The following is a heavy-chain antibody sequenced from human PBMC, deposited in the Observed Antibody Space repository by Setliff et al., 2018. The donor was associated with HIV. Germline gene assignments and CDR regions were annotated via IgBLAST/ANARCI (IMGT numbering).Heavy chain of an antibody. D-gene: IGHD3-10*01. V-gene: IGHV1-46*01. CDR2: MNRMNGDT. Sequence: ASVKVSCKTSGYTFTNYYVNWVRQAPGQGLEWIGIMNRMNGDTSYAQNLKGRVTVTRDTSTSTVYMELSSLRPEDTAVYYCARETQTNSGSYLAWGQGTLVTVSS. J-gene: IGHJ4*02. CDR1: GYTFTNYY. CDR3: ARETQTNSGSYLA.